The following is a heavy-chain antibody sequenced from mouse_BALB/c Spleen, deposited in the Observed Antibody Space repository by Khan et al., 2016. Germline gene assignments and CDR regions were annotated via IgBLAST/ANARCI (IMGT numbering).Heavy chain of an antibody. J-gene: IGHJ3*01. CDR1: GFDFSRYW. V-gene: IGHV4-1*02. D-gene: IGHD1-1*01. Sequence: EVKLLESGGGLVQPGGSLKLSCAASGFDFSRYWMRWVRQAPGKGLEWIGDINPDSSTINYTPSLKDKFIISRDNAKNTLYLQMSNVRSEDTALCYCAGAGYYGYLDYWGQGTLVTVSA. CDR3: AGAGYYGYLDY. CDR2: INPDSSTI.